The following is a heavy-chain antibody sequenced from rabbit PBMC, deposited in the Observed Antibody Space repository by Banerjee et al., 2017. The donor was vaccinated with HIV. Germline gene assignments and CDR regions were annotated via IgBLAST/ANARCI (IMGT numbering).Heavy chain of an antibody. CDR3: LRRWHSTDL. CDR2: ITYGGSA. D-gene: IGHD7-1*01. V-gene: IGHV1S36*01. J-gene: IGHJ4*01. Sequence: QEQLEESRGDLVKPEGSLTLTCTASGFSFSSYGVSWVRQAPGKGLEWIGYITYGGSAYYASWVKGRFTISRDNAQNTVSLQLNSLTAADTATYFCLRRWHSTDLWGPGTLVTVS. CDR1: GFSFSSYG.